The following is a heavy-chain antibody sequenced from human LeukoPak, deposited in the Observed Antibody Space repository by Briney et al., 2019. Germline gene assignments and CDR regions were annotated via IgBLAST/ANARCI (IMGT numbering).Heavy chain of an antibody. CDR2: ISTSGDSM. J-gene: IGHJ4*02. CDR1: GFTFSSYE. V-gene: IGHV3-48*03. D-gene: IGHD1-26*01. CDR3: ARGSGFVFDY. Sequence: PGGSLSLSCVASGFTFSSYEVNWVRQAPGKGLEWVSYISTSGDSMYYADSVKGRFTISRDNVKNSLFLQMNSLRAEDTAVYYCARGSGFVFDYWGQGTLVTVSA.